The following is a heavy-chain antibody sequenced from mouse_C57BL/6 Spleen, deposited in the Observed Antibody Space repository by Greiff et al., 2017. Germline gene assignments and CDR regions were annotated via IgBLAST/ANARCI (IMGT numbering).Heavy chain of an antibody. D-gene: IGHD1-1*01. Sequence: QVQLKESGAELARPGASVKLSCKASGYTFTSYGISWVKQRTGQGLEWIGEIYPRSGNTYYNEKFKGKATLTADKSSSTAYMELRSLTSEDSAVYFCARGATIVAWENFDYWGQGTTLTVSS. CDR1: GYTFTSYG. J-gene: IGHJ2*01. CDR3: ARGATIVAWENFDY. CDR2: IYPRSGNT. V-gene: IGHV1-81*01.